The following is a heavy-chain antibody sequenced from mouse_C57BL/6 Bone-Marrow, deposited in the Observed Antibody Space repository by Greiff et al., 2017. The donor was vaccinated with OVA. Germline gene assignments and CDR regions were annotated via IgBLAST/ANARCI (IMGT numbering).Heavy chain of an antibody. Sequence: QVQLQQPGAELVKPGASVKLSCKASGYTFTSYWMQWVKQRPGQGLEWIGEIDPSASYTNYNQKFKGKATLTVDTSSSTAYMQLSSLTSEDSAVYYCARTTTVVATRGFAYWGQGTLVTVSA. CDR2: IDPSASYT. CDR3: ARTTTVVATRGFAY. D-gene: IGHD1-1*01. V-gene: IGHV1-50*01. CDR1: GYTFTSYW. J-gene: IGHJ3*01.